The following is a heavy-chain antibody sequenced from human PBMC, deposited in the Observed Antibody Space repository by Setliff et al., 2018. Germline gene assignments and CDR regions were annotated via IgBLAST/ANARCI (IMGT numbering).Heavy chain of an antibody. J-gene: IGHJ3*01. Sequence: PGGSLSLSCAASGFTFSSYAMTWVRQAPGKGLEWVSGISGGGSRTYYADSVKGRFTISRDNSKNTLYLQMNSLRTEDTAVYYCVRDTSGRDAFDVWGQGTMVTVSS. CDR3: VRDTSGRDAFDV. CDR2: ISGGGSRT. D-gene: IGHD6-19*01. V-gene: IGHV3-23*01. CDR1: GFTFSSYA.